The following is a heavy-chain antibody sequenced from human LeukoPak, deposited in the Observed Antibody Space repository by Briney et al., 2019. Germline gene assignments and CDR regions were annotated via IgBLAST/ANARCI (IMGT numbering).Heavy chain of an antibody. D-gene: IGHD3-10*01. J-gene: IGHJ4*02. V-gene: IGHV3-74*01. CDR2: IKSDGSGT. CDR3: AKVPFREVVRGVDPIYDY. Sequence: GGSLRLSCAASGFTFSKYWMHWVRQAPGKGLEWVSRIKSDGSGTSYVDSVKGRFTISRDNAKNTLYLQMNSLRAEDTAVYYCAKVPFREVVRGVDPIYDYWGQGTLVTVSS. CDR1: GFTFSKYW.